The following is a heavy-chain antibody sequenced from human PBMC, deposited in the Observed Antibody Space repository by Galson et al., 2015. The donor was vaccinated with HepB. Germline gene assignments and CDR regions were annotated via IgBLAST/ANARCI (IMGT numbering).Heavy chain of an antibody. Sequence: SVKVSCKASGYTFINYAVHWLRQAPGQRLEWMGWINAGNGNTKYSQKFQDRVSITRDTSASTAYIELSSLRSEHTAVCYCAREGSSSYAFDIWGQGTMVTVSS. CDR3: AREGSSSYAFDI. CDR1: GYTFINYA. J-gene: IGHJ3*02. V-gene: IGHV1-3*01. CDR2: INAGNGNT. D-gene: IGHD2-2*01.